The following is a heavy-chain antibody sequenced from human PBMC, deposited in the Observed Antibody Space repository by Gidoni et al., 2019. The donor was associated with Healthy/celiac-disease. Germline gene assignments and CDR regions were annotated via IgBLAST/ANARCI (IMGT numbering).Heavy chain of an antibody. CDR3: AKDCDPPTTTVVTPTWGWYFDL. CDR1: GFTFSSYA. Sequence: EVQLLESGGGLVQPGGSLRVSCAASGFTFSSYAMSWVRQAPGKGLEWVSAISGSGGSTYYADSVKGRFTISRDNSKNTLYLQMNSLRAEDTAVYYCAKDCDPPTTTVVTPTWGWYFDLWGRGTLVTVSS. CDR2: ISGSGGST. V-gene: IGHV3-23*01. D-gene: IGHD4-17*01. J-gene: IGHJ2*01.